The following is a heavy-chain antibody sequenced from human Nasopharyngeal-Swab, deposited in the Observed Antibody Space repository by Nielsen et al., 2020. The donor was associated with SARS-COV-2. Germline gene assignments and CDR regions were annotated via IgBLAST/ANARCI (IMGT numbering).Heavy chain of an antibody. Sequence: GESLKISCAASGFTFISYAMSWVRQAPGKGLEWVSAISGSGGSTYYADSVKGRFTISRDNSKNTLYLQMNSLRAEDTAVYYCAKFKLLWDWNYVPYFDYWGQGTLVTVSS. CDR3: AKFKLLWDWNYVPYFDY. CDR2: ISGSGGST. CDR1: GFTFISYA. V-gene: IGHV3-23*01. J-gene: IGHJ4*02. D-gene: IGHD1-7*01.